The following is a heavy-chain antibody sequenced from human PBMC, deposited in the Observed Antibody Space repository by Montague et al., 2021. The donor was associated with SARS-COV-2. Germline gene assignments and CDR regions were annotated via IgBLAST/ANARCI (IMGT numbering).Heavy chain of an antibody. CDR1: SGSVSSDY. Sequence: SETLSLTCSVPSGSVSSDYWSWIRQPPGKGLEWIGYIYSSGSTSYNPSLKSRVTISIDTSKNQFSLRLSSVTAADTAVYYCARTGEAYTRYFFDYWGQGTLVTVSS. V-gene: IGHV4-59*02. J-gene: IGHJ4*02. D-gene: IGHD3-16*01. CDR2: IYSSGST. CDR3: ARTGEAYTRYFFDY.